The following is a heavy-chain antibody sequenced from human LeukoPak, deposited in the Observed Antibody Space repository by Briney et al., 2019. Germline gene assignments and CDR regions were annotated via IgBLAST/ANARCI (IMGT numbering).Heavy chain of an antibody. CDR2: INHSGST. CDR3: ARGPYCSSTSCYTGYYYYGMDV. J-gene: IGHJ6*02. D-gene: IGHD2-2*02. CDR1: GGSFSGYY. V-gene: IGHV4-34*01. Sequence: SETLSLTCAVYGGSFSGYYWSWIRQPPGKGLEWIGEINHSGSTNYNPSLKSRVTISVDTFKNQFSLKLSSVTAADTAVYYCARGPYCSSTSCYTGYYYYGMDVWGQGTTVTVSS.